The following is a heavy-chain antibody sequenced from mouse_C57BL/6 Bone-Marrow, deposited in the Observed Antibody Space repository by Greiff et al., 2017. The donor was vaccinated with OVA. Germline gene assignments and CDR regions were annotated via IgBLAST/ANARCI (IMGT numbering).Heavy chain of an antibody. D-gene: IGHD2-4*01. CDR1: GYSLTSYG. V-gene: IGHV2-2*01. Sequence: VLLVQSGPGLVRPSQSLSITCTVSGYSLTSYGVHWVSQSPGQGLEWLGVIWRGGSTDYNAAFISRLSISKDNSTGQIFFKTNSLQADGTAIYYSARENYDYFYYAMDYWGQGTSVTVSS. J-gene: IGHJ4*01. CDR2: IWRGGST. CDR3: ARENYDYFYYAMDY.